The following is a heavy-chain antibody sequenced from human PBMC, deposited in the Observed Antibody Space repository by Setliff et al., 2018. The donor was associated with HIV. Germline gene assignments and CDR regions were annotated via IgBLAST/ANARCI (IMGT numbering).Heavy chain of an antibody. D-gene: IGHD3-3*01. J-gene: IGHJ3*02. CDR1: GFTFGDYS. CDR2: IRSKAYGGKT. Sequence: PGGSLSLSCAAPGFTFGDYSLSWGRQAPGKGLEGVGFIRSKAYGGKTEYAASVKGRFIISRDDSKSIAYLQMNSLKTEDTAVYYCTRAGTYYDFWSGYPPAFDIWGQGTMVTVSS. CDR3: TRAGTYYDFWSGYPPAFDI. V-gene: IGHV3-49*04.